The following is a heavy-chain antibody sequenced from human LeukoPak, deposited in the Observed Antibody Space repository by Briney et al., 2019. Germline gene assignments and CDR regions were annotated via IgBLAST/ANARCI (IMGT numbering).Heavy chain of an antibody. V-gene: IGHV1-69*06. CDR2: IIPIFGTA. CDR3: ARVDGSGSYYGY. J-gene: IGHJ4*02. CDR1: GGTFSSYA. D-gene: IGHD3-10*01. Sequence: SVKVSCKASGGTFSSYAISWVRQAPGQGGEWMRRIIPIFGTANNAQKFQGRVTITADKSTTTPYLYLSMLRAQDTPVYYCARVDGSGSYYGYWVEGTLVTVSS.